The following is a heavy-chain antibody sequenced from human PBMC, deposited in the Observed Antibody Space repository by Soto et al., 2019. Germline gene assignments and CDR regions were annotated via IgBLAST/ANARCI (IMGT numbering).Heavy chain of an antibody. D-gene: IGHD6-13*01. CDR2: TYYRSKWYN. CDR3: RNLSWQHLIWWFDP. Sequence: SQTLSLTCAISGDSVSSKSAAWNWIRQSPSRGLEWLGRTYYRSKWYNDYAETVKSRISINPDTSKNQFSLQLNSVTPEDTAVYYCRNLSWQHLIWWFDPWGQGTLVTVSS. CDR1: GDSVSSKSAA. J-gene: IGHJ5*02. V-gene: IGHV6-1*01.